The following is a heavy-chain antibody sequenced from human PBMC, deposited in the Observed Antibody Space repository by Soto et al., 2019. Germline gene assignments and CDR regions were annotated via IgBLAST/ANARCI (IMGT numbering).Heavy chain of an antibody. D-gene: IGHD1-26*01. CDR2: ISYDGSNK. J-gene: IGHJ6*02. CDR1: GFTFSSYA. V-gene: IGHV3-30-3*01. CDR3: ARDSLIKSGILLVGMDV. Sequence: GGSLRLSCAASGFTFSSYAMHWVRQAPGKGLEWVAVISYDGSNKYYADSVKGRFTISRDNSKNTLYLQMNSLRAEDTAGYYCARDSLIKSGILLVGMDVWGQGTTVTVSS.